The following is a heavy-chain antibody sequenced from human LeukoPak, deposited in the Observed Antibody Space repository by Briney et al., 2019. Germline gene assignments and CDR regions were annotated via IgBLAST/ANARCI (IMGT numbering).Heavy chain of an antibody. CDR1: GFTFSNYG. J-gene: IGHJ4*02. CDR3: AKDYTTGDYFDY. Sequence: SGGSLRLSCAASGFTFSNYGMHWVRQAPGKGLEWVAFIRYDASNKYYADSVKGRFTISRDNSKNTLYLRMNSLRAEDTAVYYCAKDYTTGDYFDYWGQGTLVTVSS. D-gene: IGHD1-26*01. V-gene: IGHV3-30*02. CDR2: IRYDASNK.